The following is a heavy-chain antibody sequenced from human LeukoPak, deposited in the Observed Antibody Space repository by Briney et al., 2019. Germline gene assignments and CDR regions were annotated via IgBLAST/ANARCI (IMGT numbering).Heavy chain of an antibody. D-gene: IGHD2-15*01. CDR3: ARDIGINWFDP. CDR1: GGSFSGYY. Sequence: SETLSLTCAVYGGSFSGYYWSWIRQPPGKGLEWIGEINHSGSTNYNPSLKSRVTVSVDTSKNQFSLKLSSVTAADTAVYYCARDIGINWFDPWGQGTLVTVSS. J-gene: IGHJ5*02. CDR2: INHSGST. V-gene: IGHV4-34*01.